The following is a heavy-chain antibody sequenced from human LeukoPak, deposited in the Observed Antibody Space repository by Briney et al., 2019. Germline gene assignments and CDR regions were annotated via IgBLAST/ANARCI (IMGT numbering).Heavy chain of an antibody. CDR3: ARGSVYDYRAFDM. CDR2: INPNSGGT. D-gene: IGHD5-12*01. J-gene: IGHJ3*02. Sequence: ASVKVSCKASGYTFTGYYMHWVRQAPGQGLEWMGWINPNSGGTNYAQKFQGRVIMTRDTSVSTAYMELSSPRSDDTALYYCARGSVYDYRAFDMWGQGTMVTDSS. CDR1: GYTFTGYY. V-gene: IGHV1-2*02.